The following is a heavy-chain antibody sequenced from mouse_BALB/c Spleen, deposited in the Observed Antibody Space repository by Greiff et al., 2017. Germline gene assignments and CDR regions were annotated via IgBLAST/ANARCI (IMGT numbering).Heavy chain of an antibody. D-gene: IGHD1-1*01. V-gene: IGHV3-6*02. Sequence: EVKLMESGPGLVKPSQSLSLTCSVTGYSITSGYYWNWIRQFPGNKLEWMGYISYDGSNNYNPSLKNRISITRDTSKNQFFLKLNSVTTEDTATYYCARGDTTVDYYAMDYWGQGTSVTVSS. J-gene: IGHJ4*01. CDR3: ARGDTTVDYYAMDY. CDR2: ISYDGSN. CDR1: GYSITSGYY.